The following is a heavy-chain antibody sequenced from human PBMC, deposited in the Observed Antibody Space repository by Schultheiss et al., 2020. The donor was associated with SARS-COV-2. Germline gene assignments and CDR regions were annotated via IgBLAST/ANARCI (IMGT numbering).Heavy chain of an antibody. Sequence: GESLKISCAASGFTFSSYAMSWVRQAPGKGLEWVSAISGSGGSTYYADSVKGRFTISRDNSKNTLYLQMNSLRAEDTAVYYCAKDLRVLVAGNYFDYWGQGTLVTVSS. CDR1: GFTFSSYA. CDR2: ISGSGGST. CDR3: AKDLRVLVAGNYFDY. V-gene: IGHV3-23*01. J-gene: IGHJ4*02. D-gene: IGHD6-19*01.